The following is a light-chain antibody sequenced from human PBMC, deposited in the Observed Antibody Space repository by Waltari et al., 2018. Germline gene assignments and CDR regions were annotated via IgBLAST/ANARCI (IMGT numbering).Light chain of an antibody. CDR2: AAS. CDR3: QQSYSIPIT. J-gene: IGKJ5*01. V-gene: IGKV1-39*01. CDR1: QSISSY. Sequence: DIHMTQSPSSLSASVGDRVTITCRASQSISSYLNWYQQKPGKAPKLLIYAASSLQSGVPSRFSGSGSGTDFTLTISSLQPEDFATYYCQQSYSIPITFGQGTRLEIK.